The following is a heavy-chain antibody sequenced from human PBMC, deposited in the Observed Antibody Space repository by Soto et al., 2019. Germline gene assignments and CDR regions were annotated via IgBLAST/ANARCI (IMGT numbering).Heavy chain of an antibody. J-gene: IGHJ3*02. CDR3: ARRQLEHTDNDAFHI. V-gene: IGHV4-39*01. CDR1: GGSISSITYY. Sequence: SETLSLTCTVSGGSISSITYYWDWIRQPPGKGLEWIGRIYYTGNTYYNPSLKSRVTISVDTSKNQFSLKLSSVTSADTSVYYCARRQLEHTDNDAFHIWGPGTMVTVSS. D-gene: IGHD1-1*01. CDR2: IYYTGNT.